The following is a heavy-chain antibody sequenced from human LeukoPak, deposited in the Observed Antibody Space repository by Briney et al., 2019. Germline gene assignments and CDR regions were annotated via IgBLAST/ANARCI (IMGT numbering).Heavy chain of an antibody. CDR3: ARDNSVRDEAWWFNP. CDR2: ISPSGGST. V-gene: IGHV1-46*01. D-gene: IGHD5-24*01. J-gene: IGHJ5*02. CDR1: GYTFTSNY. Sequence: ASVKVSCKAFGYTFTSNYMHCVRQAPGQGPEWMGVISPSGGSTTYAQTFQGRVTLTRDMSTSTDYLELSSLRSEDTAVYYCARDNSVRDEAWWFNPWGQGTLVTVSS.